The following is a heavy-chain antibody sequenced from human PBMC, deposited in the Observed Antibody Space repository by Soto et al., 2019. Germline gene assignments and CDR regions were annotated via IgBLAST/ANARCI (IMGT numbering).Heavy chain of an antibody. J-gene: IGHJ5*01. D-gene: IGHD2-2*01. V-gene: IGHV4-39*01. CDR2: IYYSGST. CDR1: GRSSSSRSFY. Sequence: DTMSLTCTLYGRSSSSRSFYWGCIRKPPGMGLERIGSIYYSGSTDYDPSLKSRLSISVDTSKNQFSLRLSSVTAADPAVYYWASRSSYCLYSSCYDHCVVHWF. CDR3: ASRSSYCLYSSCYDHCVVHWF.